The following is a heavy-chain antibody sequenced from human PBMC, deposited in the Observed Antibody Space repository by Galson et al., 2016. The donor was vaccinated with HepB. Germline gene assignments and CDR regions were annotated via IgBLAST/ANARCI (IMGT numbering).Heavy chain of an antibody. CDR3: ARDITMVRGETYNWFDP. CDR2: IYYSGST. D-gene: IGHD3-10*01. V-gene: IGHV4-31*03. Sequence: TLSLTCTVSGGSIGSGGYYWSWIRQHPGKGLEWIGYIYYSGSTYYNPSLKSRVTISVDTSKNQFSLKLSSVTAADTAVYYCARDITMVRGETYNWFDPWGQGTLVTVSS. J-gene: IGHJ5*02. CDR1: GGSIGSGGYY.